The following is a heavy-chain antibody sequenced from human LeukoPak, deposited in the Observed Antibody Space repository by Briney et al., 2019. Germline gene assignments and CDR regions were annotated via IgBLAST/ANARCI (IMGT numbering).Heavy chain of an antibody. V-gene: IGHV1-18*01. Sequence: ASVKVSCKASGYTFTSYGISWVRQAPGQGLEWMGWISAYNGNTNYAQKLQGRVTMTTDTSTGTAYMELRSLRSDDTAVYYCARARRWAVAGTSGYWGQGTLVTVSS. D-gene: IGHD6-19*01. CDR1: GYTFTSYG. CDR3: ARARRWAVAGTSGY. J-gene: IGHJ4*02. CDR2: ISAYNGNT.